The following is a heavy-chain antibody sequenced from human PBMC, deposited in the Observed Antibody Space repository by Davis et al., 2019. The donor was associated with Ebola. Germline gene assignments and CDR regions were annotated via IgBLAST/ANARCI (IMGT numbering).Heavy chain of an antibody. CDR3: AKEWSEQGETWFDP. D-gene: IGHD3-16*01. V-gene: IGHV3-30*02. CDR1: GFTLSRYG. Sequence: GGSLRLSCAASGFTLSRYGMHWVRQAPGKGLEWVAFIHYRGRDLYYADSVEGRFTISRDTSKNTLYLQMSSLRTGDTAMYFCAKEWSEQGETWFDPWGQGTLVTVSS. J-gene: IGHJ5*02. CDR2: IHYRGRDL.